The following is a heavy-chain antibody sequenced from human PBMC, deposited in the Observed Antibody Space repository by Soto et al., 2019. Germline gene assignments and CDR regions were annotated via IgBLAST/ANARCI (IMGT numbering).Heavy chain of an antibody. CDR1: GFTFSSYA. CDR2: ISSNGGST. Sequence: GGSLSLSCAASGFTFSSYAMHWVRQAPGKGLEYVSAISSNGGSTYYANSVKGRFTISRDNSKNTLYLQMGSLRAEDMAVYYCASGSDYPGAFDIWGQGTMVTVSS. J-gene: IGHJ3*02. D-gene: IGHD4-17*01. CDR3: ASGSDYPGAFDI. V-gene: IGHV3-64*01.